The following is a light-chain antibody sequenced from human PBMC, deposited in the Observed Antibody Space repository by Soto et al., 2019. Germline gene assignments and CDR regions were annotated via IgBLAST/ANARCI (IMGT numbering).Light chain of an antibody. CDR1: NIGSKS. V-gene: IGLV3-21*04. CDR3: QVWDSSSDHVV. J-gene: IGLJ2*01. Sequence: SYELTQPPSVSVAPGKTATITCGGNNIGSKSVHWYQQKPGQAPVLVIYYDSDRPSGIPERFSGSNSGNTATLTISRVEAGDEADYYCQVWDSSSDHVVFGGETKLTVL. CDR2: YDS.